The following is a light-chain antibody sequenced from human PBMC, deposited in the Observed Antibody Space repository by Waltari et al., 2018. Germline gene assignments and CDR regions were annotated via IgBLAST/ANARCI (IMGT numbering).Light chain of an antibody. J-gene: IGLJ2*01. CDR2: SNN. CDR1: SSNIGSKT. V-gene: IGLV1-44*01. Sequence: QSVLTQPPSASGTPGQRFTISCSGSSSNIGSKTVNWYQQLPGTAPKLLIFSNNQLPSGVPDRFSGSKSGTSASLAISGLLSEDEADYYCSSWDDSVIGPVFGGGTKLTVL. CDR3: SSWDDSVIGPV.